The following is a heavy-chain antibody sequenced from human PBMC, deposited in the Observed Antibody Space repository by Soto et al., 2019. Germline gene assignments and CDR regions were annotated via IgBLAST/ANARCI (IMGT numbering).Heavy chain of an antibody. J-gene: IGHJ5*02. V-gene: IGHV4-34*01. Sequence: QVQLQQWGAGLLKPSETLSLTCAVYGGSFSGYYWSWIRQPPGKGLEWIGEINHSRSTNYNPSLKSRVTISVDTSKNQFSLKLSSVTAADTAVYYCASRLGYQLLTPRRGNWFDPWGQGTLVTVSS. CDR1: GGSFSGYY. CDR2: INHSRST. CDR3: ASRLGYQLLTPRRGNWFDP. D-gene: IGHD2-2*01.